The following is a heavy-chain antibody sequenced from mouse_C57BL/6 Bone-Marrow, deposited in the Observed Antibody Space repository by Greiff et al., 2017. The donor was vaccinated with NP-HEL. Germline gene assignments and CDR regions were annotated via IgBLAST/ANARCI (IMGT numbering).Heavy chain of an antibody. V-gene: IGHV1-50*01. J-gene: IGHJ3*01. CDR1: GYTFTSYW. D-gene: IGHD2-1*01. Sequence: VKLQQPGAELVKPGASVKLSCKASGYTFTSYWMQWVKQRPGQGLEWIGEIDPSDSYTNYNQKFKGKATLTVDTSSSTAYMQLSSLTSEDSAVYYCARVTSWFAYWGQGTLVTVSA. CDR3: ARVTSWFAY. CDR2: IDPSDSYT.